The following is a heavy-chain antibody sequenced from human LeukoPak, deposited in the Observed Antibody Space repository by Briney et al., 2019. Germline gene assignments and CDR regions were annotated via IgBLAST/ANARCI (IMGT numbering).Heavy chain of an antibody. J-gene: IGHJ5*02. CDR2: MYYSGST. CDR1: SGYFS. Sequence: SGYFSVGCVSLQKGKGLEWIAYMYYSGSTYYNPSLKSRVTMSADTSKNQLSLKLSSVTAADTAVYYCARPYYYDSRIDPWGQGILVTVSS. V-gene: IGHV4-30-4*06. D-gene: IGHD3-22*01. CDR3: ARPYYYDSRIDP.